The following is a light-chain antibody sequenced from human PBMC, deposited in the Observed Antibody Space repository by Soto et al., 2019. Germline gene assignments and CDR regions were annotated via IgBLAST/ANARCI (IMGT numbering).Light chain of an antibody. V-gene: IGKV1-5*03. CDR1: QSISAW. CDR2: KAP. Sequence: DIQMTQSPSTLSASVGDTVTITCRASQSISAWLAWYQQKPGKAPKLLIYKAPSLESGVPSRFSGSGSGTEFTLTISSLQSDDFATYYCQQYNNCGALTFGQGTKLEIK. J-gene: IGKJ1*01. CDR3: QQYNNCGALT.